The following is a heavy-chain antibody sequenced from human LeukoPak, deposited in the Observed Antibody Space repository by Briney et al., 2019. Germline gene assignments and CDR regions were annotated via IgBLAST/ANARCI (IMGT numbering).Heavy chain of an antibody. CDR2: IYSSGSS. D-gene: IGHD2-2*01. V-gene: IGHV4-39*01. CDR1: GGSISSSTYY. Sequence: SETLSLTCTVSGGSISSSTYYWGWIRQPPGKGLEWIGGIYSSGSSYYNPSLKSRVTISVDTSKNQFSLKLSSVTAADTAVYYCARHGADIVVVSSGSIVYWGQGTLVTVSS. J-gene: IGHJ4*02. CDR3: ARHGADIVVVSSGSIVY.